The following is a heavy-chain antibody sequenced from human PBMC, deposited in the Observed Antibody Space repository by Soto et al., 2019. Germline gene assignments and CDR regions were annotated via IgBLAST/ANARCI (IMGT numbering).Heavy chain of an antibody. J-gene: IGHJ4*02. Sequence: QVQLVQSGAEVKKPGASVKVSCKASGYTFTSHGISWVRHAPGQGLEWMEWISNHNGGTNYAQKLQGRVTMTTDTSTSTAYMELRSLTSDDTAVYYCARDISYGSGTSYGYWGQGTLVTVSS. D-gene: IGHD3-10*01. CDR2: ISNHNGGT. CDR3: ARDISYGSGTSYGY. V-gene: IGHV1-18*01. CDR1: GYTFTSHG.